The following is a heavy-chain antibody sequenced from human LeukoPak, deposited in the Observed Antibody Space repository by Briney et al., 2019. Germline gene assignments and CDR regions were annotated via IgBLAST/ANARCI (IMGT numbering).Heavy chain of an antibody. V-gene: IGHV3-64*01. CDR2: ISSNGGST. D-gene: IGHD6-19*01. CDR1: GFTFSSYA. CDR3: ASFSIAVAGTRGAFDI. J-gene: IGHJ3*02. Sequence: GGSLRLSCAASGFTFSSYAMHWVRQAPGKGLGYVSAISSNGGSTYYANSVKGRFTISRDNSKNTLYLQMGSLRAEDMAVYYCASFSIAVAGTRGAFDIWGQGTMVTVSS.